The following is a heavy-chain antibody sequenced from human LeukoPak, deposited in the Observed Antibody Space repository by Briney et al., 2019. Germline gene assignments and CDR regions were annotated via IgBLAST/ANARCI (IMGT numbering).Heavy chain of an antibody. CDR2: ISGSGGST. CDR1: GCTFSSYA. CDR3: AKALASAPVDC. D-gene: IGHD2-15*01. V-gene: IGHV3-23*01. Sequence: GGAVRLSCVACGCTFSSYAMTWVRQAAGKGREWVSGISGSGGSTYYADSVKERLTFSRDNSKNTLYLQMNSLRAEDTAVYYCAKALASAPVDCWGQGTLVTVSS. J-gene: IGHJ4*02.